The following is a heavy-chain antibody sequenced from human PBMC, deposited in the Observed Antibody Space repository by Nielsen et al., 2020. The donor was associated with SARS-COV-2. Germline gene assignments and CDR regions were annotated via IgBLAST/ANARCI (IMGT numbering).Heavy chain of an antibody. CDR1: GFTFDDYA. J-gene: IGHJ4*02. CDR2: ISWNSGSI. D-gene: IGHD2-21*02. Sequence: SLKISCAASGFTFDDYAMHWVRQAPGKGLEWVSGISWNSGSIGYADSVKGRFTISRDNAKNTLYLQMNSLRVEDTAVYYCARGPPEAYCGGDCYSYFDYWGQGTLVTVSS. V-gene: IGHV3-9*01. CDR3: ARGPPEAYCGGDCYSYFDY.